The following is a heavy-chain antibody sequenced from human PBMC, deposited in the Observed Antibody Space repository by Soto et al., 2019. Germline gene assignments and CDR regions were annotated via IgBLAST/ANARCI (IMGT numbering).Heavy chain of an antibody. J-gene: IGHJ4*02. CDR3: ARAYSSWSPYPFDY. Sequence: LRLSCAASGFTFSSYGMHWVRQAPGKGLEWVAVIWYDGSNKYYADSVKGRFTISRDNSKNTLYLQMNSLRAEDTAVYYCARAYSSWSPYPFDYWGQGTLVTVSS. CDR2: IWYDGSNK. V-gene: IGHV3-33*01. D-gene: IGHD6-13*01. CDR1: GFTFSSYG.